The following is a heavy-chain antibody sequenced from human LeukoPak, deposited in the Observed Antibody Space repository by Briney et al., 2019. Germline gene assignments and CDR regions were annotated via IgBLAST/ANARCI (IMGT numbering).Heavy chain of an antibody. D-gene: IGHD6-19*01. CDR1: GFTFSDYY. Sequence: GGSLRLSCAASGFTFSDYYMSWIRQAPGKGLEWVSYISSSGSTICYADSVKGRFTISRDNAKNSLYLQMNSLRAEDTAVYYCARVAYSSGWYPRYYFDYWGQGTLVTVSS. CDR2: ISSSGSTI. CDR3: ARVAYSSGWYPRYYFDY. J-gene: IGHJ4*02. V-gene: IGHV3-11*01.